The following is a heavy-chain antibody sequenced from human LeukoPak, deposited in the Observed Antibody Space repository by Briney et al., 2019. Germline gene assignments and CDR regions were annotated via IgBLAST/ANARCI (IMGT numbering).Heavy chain of an antibody. CDR1: GGSFSGYY. V-gene: IGHV4-34*01. Sequence: SETLSLTCAVYGGSFSGYYWSWIRQPPGKGLEWIGEINHSGSTNYNPSLKSRVTISVDTSKNQLSLKLSSVTAADTAVYYCARKGEITIFGVVPYYFDYWGQGTLVTVSS. CDR2: INHSGST. D-gene: IGHD3-3*01. CDR3: ARKGEITIFGVVPYYFDY. J-gene: IGHJ4*02.